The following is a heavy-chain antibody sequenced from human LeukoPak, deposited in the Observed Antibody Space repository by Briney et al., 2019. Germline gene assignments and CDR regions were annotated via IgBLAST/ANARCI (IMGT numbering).Heavy chain of an antibody. Sequence: GASVKVSCKASGGTFSSYAISWVRQAPGQGLEWMGGIIPIFGTANYAQKFRGRVTITADKSTRTAYMELSSLRSEDTAVYYCARDRGDWDYWGQGTLVTVSS. J-gene: IGHJ4*02. D-gene: IGHD2-21*02. V-gene: IGHV1-69*06. CDR2: IIPIFGTA. CDR3: ARDRGDWDY. CDR1: GGTFSSYA.